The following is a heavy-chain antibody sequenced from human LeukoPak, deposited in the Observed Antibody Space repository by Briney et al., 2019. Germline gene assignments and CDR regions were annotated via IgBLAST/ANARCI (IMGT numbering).Heavy chain of an antibody. Sequence: GASVKVSCKASGYTFTSYYMHWVRQAPGQGLGWTGIINPSGGSTSYAQKFQGRVTMTRDTSTSTVYMELSSLRSEDTAVYYCAREGRQQLAFDYWGQGTLVTVSS. J-gene: IGHJ4*02. CDR2: INPSGGST. CDR3: AREGRQQLAFDY. D-gene: IGHD6-13*01. CDR1: GYTFTSYY. V-gene: IGHV1-46*01.